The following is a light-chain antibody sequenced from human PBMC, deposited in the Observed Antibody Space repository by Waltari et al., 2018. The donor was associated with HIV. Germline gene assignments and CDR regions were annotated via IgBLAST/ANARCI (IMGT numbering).Light chain of an antibody. J-gene: IGLJ2*01. CDR1: SSNIGAGYD. CDR2: AND. V-gene: IGLV1-40*01. CDR3: QSYDSALSGSV. Sequence: QSVLTQPPSVSWAPGQRVTISCTGSSSNIGAGYDVHWYQQLPGTAPKLVIYANDKRPSGVPDRFSGSKSGTSASLAITGLQAEDDADYYCQSYDSALSGSVFGGGTKLTVL.